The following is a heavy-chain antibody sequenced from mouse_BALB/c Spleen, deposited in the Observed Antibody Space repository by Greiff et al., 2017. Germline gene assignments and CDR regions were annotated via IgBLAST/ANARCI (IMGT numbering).Heavy chain of an antibody. D-gene: IGHD2-10*02. Sequence: EVQLVESGGGLVKPGGSLKLSCAASGFTFSSYAMSWVRQTPEKRLEWVASISSGGSTYYPDSVKGRFTISRDNARNILYLQMSSLRSEDTAMYYCARAYGNYDYAMDYWGQGTSVTVSS. CDR2: ISSGGST. V-gene: IGHV5-6-5*01. CDR3: ARAYGNYDYAMDY. CDR1: GFTFSSYA. J-gene: IGHJ4*01.